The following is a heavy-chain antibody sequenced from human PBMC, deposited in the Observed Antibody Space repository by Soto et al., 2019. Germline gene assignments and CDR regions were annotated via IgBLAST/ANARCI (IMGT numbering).Heavy chain of an antibody. CDR1: GFTFSSYA. J-gene: IGHJ5*02. CDR3: AKYGPFGERPRGWFDP. CDR2: ISGSGGST. Sequence: GGSLRLSCAASGFTFSSYAMSWVRQAPGKGLEWVSAISGSGGSTYYADSVKGRFTISRDNSKNTLYLQMNSLRAEDTAVYYCAKYGPFGERPRGWFDPWGQGTLVTAPQ. D-gene: IGHD3-10*01. V-gene: IGHV3-23*01.